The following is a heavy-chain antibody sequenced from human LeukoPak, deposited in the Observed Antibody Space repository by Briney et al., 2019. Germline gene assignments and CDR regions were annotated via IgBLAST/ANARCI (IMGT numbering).Heavy chain of an antibody. CDR3: ARDHWRYYDSSGYWFNYFDY. CDR2: INHSGST. Sequence: PSETPSLTCAVYGGSFSGYYWSWIRQPPGKGLEWIGEINHSGSTNYNPSLKSRVTISVDTSKNQFSLKLSSVTAADTAVYYCARDHWRYYDSSGYWFNYFDYWGQGTLVTVSS. D-gene: IGHD3-22*01. J-gene: IGHJ4*02. CDR1: GGSFSGYY. V-gene: IGHV4-34*01.